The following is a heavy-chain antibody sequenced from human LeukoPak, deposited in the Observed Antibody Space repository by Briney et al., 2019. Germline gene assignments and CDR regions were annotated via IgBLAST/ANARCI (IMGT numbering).Heavy chain of an antibody. V-gene: IGHV4-34*01. Sequence: SETLSLTCAVYGGSFSGYYWSWIRQPPGKGLEWIGEINHSGSTNYNPSLKSRVTISVDTSKNQFSLKLSSVTAADTAVYYCARRRGGPYEDCGGDCYSEVDYWGQGTLVTVSS. J-gene: IGHJ4*02. CDR2: INHSGST. D-gene: IGHD2-21*02. CDR1: GGSFSGYY. CDR3: ARRRGGPYEDCGGDCYSEVDY.